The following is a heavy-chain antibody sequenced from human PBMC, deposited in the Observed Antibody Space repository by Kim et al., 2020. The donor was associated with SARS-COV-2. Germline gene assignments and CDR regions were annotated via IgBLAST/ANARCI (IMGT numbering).Heavy chain of an antibody. CDR3: ARRHYYDSPAYFDY. Sequence: GESLKISCKASGYSFSSYGIGWVRQMPGKGLEWMGIIYPSDAYTTKSPSFEGQVTISADKSISPAYLQWSSLKASDTAMYFCARRHYYDSPAYFDYWGQG. CDR1: GYSFSSYG. J-gene: IGHJ4*02. V-gene: IGHV5-51*01. D-gene: IGHD3-22*01. CDR2: IYPSDAYT.